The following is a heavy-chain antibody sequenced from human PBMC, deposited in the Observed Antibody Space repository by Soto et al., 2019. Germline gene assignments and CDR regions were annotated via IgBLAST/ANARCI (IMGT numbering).Heavy chain of an antibody. CDR2: IYPGDSDT. Sequence: LGESLKISCNGSGYSFTSYWIGWVRQMPGKGLEWMGIIYPGDSDTRYSPSFQGQVTISADKSISTAYLQWSSLKASDTAMYYCARVGRVGGYNYNYYYYGMDVWGQGTTVTVSS. CDR1: GYSFTSYW. D-gene: IGHD5-12*01. CDR3: ARVGRVGGYNYNYYYYGMDV. J-gene: IGHJ6*02. V-gene: IGHV5-51*01.